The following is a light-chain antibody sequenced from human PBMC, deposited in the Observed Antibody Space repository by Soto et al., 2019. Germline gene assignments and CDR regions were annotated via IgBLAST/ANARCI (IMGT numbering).Light chain of an antibody. J-gene: IGLJ3*02. CDR2: EVN. CDR1: SSDVGGYNY. CDR3: SSYAGSNKV. Sequence: QSALTQPPSASGSPGQSVTISCTGTSSDVGGYNYVSWYQHHPGKAPNLMIYEVNKRPSGVPDRFSGSKSGNTASLTVSGLQAEDEADYYCSSYAGSNKVFGAGTKLTVL. V-gene: IGLV2-8*01.